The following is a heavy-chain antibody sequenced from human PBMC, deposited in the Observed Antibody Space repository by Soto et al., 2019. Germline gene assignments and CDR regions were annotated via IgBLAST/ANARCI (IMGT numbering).Heavy chain of an antibody. CDR3: AREYTYGSNCFDC. D-gene: IGHD2-2*02. CDR1: GGSISSAAYY. Sequence: QVQLQESGPGLVKPSQTLSLTCTVSGGSISSAAYYWSWIRPHPGKGLEWIGYISHSGSTYYNPSLKSRVIISVDTSKNPFSLRLTSVTAADTAVYYCAREYTYGSNCFDCWGQGALVTVSS. J-gene: IGHJ4*02. V-gene: IGHV4-31*03. CDR2: ISHSGST.